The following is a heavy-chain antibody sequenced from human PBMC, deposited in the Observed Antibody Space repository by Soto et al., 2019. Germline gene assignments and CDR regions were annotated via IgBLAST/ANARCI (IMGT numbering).Heavy chain of an antibody. CDR3: ARLSLYCGGDCYYDSFDI. V-gene: IGHV5-51*01. CDR1: GYSFKSYW. D-gene: IGHD2-21*02. J-gene: IGHJ3*02. CDR2: LYPAYSAT. Sequence: GESQKIPCKGSGYSFKSYWIGWERQMPGKGPAWLRVLYPAYSATRYTPSFQVQVPISSDKSIITSYLQWSSLKASDTAMYYCARLSLYCGGDCYYDSFDIWGQGTMLTVSS.